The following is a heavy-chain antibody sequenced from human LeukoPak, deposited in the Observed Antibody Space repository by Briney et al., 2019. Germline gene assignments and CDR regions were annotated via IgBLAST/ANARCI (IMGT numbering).Heavy chain of an antibody. CDR2: ISSSSSYI. J-gene: IGHJ6*02. D-gene: IGHD2-2*01. CDR1: GFTFSSYS. Sequence: GGSLRLSCAASGFTFSSYSMNWVRQAPGKGLEWVSSISSSSSYIYYADSVKGRFTISRDNAKNSLYLQMNSLRAEDTAVYYCASLPSLGYCSSTSCLYHYGMDVWGQGTTVTVSS. V-gene: IGHV3-21*01. CDR3: ASLPSLGYCSSTSCLYHYGMDV.